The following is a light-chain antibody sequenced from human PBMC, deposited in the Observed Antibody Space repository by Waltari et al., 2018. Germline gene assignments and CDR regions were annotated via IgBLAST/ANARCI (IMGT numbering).Light chain of an antibody. V-gene: IGKV3-15*01. CDR2: GAA. J-gene: IGKJ1*01. CDR1: QSVVGN. Sequence: EIAMMQSPATLSVSPGERATLSCSASQSVVGNLAWYQQKHRQAPRVLIYGAATRASGIPARFSGSESGTEFTLTISSLQSEDFAVYYCQNYDNWLWTFGQGTKVEIK. CDR3: QNYDNWLWT.